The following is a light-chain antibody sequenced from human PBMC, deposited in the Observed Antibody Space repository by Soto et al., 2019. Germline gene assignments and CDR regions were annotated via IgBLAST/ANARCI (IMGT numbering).Light chain of an antibody. V-gene: IGLV1-51*01. Sequence: QSVLTQPPSVSAAPGQKVTISCSGSSANIGNNYVSWYQQLPGTAPKLVIYDSDKRPSEIPDRFSASKSGTSATLDITGLRTGDEADYYCGAWDSSLSVVVFGGGTKLTVL. J-gene: IGLJ2*01. CDR1: SANIGNNY. CDR3: GAWDSSLSVVV. CDR2: DSD.